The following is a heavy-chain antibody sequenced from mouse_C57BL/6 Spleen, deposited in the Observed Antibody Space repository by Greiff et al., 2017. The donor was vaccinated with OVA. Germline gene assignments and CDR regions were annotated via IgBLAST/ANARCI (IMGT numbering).Heavy chain of an antibody. CDR2: IYPGDGDT. CDR1: GYAFSSSW. J-gene: IGHJ4*01. V-gene: IGHV1-82*01. Sequence: QVQLQQSGPELVKPGASVKISCKASGYAFSSSWMNWVKQRPGKGLEWIGRIYPGDGDTNYNGKLKGKATLTADKSSSTAYMQLISLTSEDSAVYFCARDGLSVYYAMDYWGQGTSVTVSS. CDR3: ARDGLSVYYAMDY.